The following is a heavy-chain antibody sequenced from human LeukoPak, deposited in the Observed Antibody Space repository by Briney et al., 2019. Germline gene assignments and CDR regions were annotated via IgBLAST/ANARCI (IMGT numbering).Heavy chain of an antibody. D-gene: IGHD4-17*01. J-gene: IGHJ6*02. CDR3: ARGPYGDYDSYYGVDV. CDR1: GFTFSTYS. V-gene: IGHV3-48*01. Sequence: PGGSLRLSCAASGFTFSTYSMNWVRQAPGKGPEWVSYISSSRTTTFYTDSVKGRFTISRDNAKNSLYLQMNSLRVEDTAVYYCARGPYGDYDSYYGVDVWGQGTTVTVS. CDR2: ISSSRTTT.